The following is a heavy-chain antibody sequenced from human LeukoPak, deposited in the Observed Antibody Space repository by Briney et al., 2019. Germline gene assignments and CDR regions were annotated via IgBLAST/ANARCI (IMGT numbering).Heavy chain of an antibody. CDR1: GGSFSGYY. Sequence: SETLSLTCAVYGGSFSGYYWSWIRQPPGKGLEWIGEINHSGSTNYNPSLKSRVTKSVDTSKNQFSLKLSSVTAADTAVYYCARGYCSGGSCYSWFDSWGQGTLVTVSS. D-gene: IGHD2-15*01. CDR3: ARGYCSGGSCYSWFDS. V-gene: IGHV4-34*01. J-gene: IGHJ5*01. CDR2: INHSGST.